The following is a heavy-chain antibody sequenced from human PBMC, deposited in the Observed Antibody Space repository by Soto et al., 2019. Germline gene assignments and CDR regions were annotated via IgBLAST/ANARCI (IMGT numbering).Heavy chain of an antibody. D-gene: IGHD1-1*01. CDR2: IKSQAYGGTT. CDR1: GFTFINAW. V-gene: IGHV3-15*01. J-gene: IGHJ5*02. CDR3: ANDALLKNWNDQRWFDP. Sequence: GGSLRLSCAASGFTFINAWMNWVRQAPGKGLEWVGRIKSQAYGGTTDYAAPVKGRFTISRDNSKNTLYLQMNSLRAEDTAVYYCANDALLKNWNDQRWFDPWGHGTLVTVSS.